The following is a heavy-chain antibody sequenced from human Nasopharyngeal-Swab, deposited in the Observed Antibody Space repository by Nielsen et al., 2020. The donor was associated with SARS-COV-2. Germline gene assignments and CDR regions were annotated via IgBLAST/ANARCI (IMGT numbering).Heavy chain of an antibody. J-gene: IGHJ4*02. D-gene: IGHD7-27*01. Sequence: GESLKISCAASGFTFSTYAMTWVRQAPGKGLEWVSTIDAGGGNTWYADSVKGRFTISRDNAKNSLYLQMNSLRAEDTAVYYCARELTGDDYWGQGTLVTVSS. CDR2: IDAGGGNT. CDR3: ARELTGDDY. CDR1: GFTFSTYA. V-gene: IGHV3-21*01.